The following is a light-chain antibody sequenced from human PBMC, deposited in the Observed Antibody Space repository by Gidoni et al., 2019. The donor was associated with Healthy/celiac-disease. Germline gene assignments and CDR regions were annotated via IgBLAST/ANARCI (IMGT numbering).Light chain of an antibody. CDR3: QQYDNLPLLT. CDR1: QDISNY. Sequence: DIQMTQSPSSLSASVGDRVTITCQASQDISNYLNWYQQKPGKAPKLLIYDASNLETGVPSRFSGSGSGTDFTFTISSLQPEDIATYYCQQYDNLPLLTFGPGTKVEIK. J-gene: IGKJ3*01. V-gene: IGKV1-33*01. CDR2: DAS.